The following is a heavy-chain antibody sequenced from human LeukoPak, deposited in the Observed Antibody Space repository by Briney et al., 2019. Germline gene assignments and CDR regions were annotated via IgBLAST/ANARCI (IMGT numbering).Heavy chain of an antibody. CDR1: GAPISNYY. J-gene: IGHJ4*02. V-gene: IGHV4-4*07. CDR2: VYTSGIT. CDR3: AGRDY. Sequence: SETLSLTCTVSGAPISNYYWSWIRQPAGKGLEGIGRVYTSGITKYNPSFRSRVTMSVDKSKNQLSLKLTSVTAADAAVYYCAGRDYWGQGTLVTVSS.